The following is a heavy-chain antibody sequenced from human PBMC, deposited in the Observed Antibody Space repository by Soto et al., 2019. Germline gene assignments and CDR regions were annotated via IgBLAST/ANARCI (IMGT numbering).Heavy chain of an antibody. CDR2: VYTSGNP. CDR1: GDSFSGYY. Sequence: QVQLQESGPGLVKPSDTLALTCTVSGDSFSGYYWSWIRQPAGKGLVWIGRVYTSGNPDYNPSLTGLVTGSVDTSKNQFAMKLRVVTAAGPAVYYCERGAEEAVGDGYWCDPWGQGTLVTVSS. V-gene: IGHV4-4*07. CDR3: ERGAEEAVGDGYWCDP. J-gene: IGHJ5*02. D-gene: IGHD6-19*01.